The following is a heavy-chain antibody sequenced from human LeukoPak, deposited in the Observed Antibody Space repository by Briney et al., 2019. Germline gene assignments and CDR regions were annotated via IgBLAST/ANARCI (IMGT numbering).Heavy chain of an antibody. Sequence: VASVKVSCKASGGTFSSYAISWVRQAPGQGLEWMGRIIPIFGTANYAQKFQGRVTITTDESTSTAYMELSSLRSEDTAVYYCARAFCSGGSCYSIDYWGQGTLVTVSS. V-gene: IGHV1-69*05. CDR1: GGTFSSYA. D-gene: IGHD2-15*01. J-gene: IGHJ4*02. CDR3: ARAFCSGGSCYSIDY. CDR2: IIPIFGTA.